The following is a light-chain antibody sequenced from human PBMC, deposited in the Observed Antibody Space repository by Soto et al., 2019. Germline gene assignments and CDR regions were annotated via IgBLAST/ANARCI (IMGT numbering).Light chain of an antibody. CDR2: AAS. J-gene: IGKJ2*01. CDR3: QQSISTPT. CDR1: QTISNY. V-gene: IGKV1-39*01. Sequence: DLQMTQSPSSLSASVGDRVTITCRASQTISNYLNWYQQKPGKAPKLLIYAASTSRSGVPSRFSSSGSGTAFTLTISSLQPEDVATYYCQQSISTPTFGQGTKLEIK.